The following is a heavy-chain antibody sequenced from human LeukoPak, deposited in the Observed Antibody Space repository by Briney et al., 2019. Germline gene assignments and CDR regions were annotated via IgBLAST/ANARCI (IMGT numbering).Heavy chain of an antibody. CDR2: IHTSGST. CDR1: GGSIRTYY. J-gene: IGHJ4*02. CDR3: AREGSMTARPFVSIDY. D-gene: IGHD6-6*01. V-gene: IGHV4-4*07. Sequence: SETLSLTCTVSGGSIRTYYWSGLRQPAGKGLEWIGRIHTSGSTDYNPSLESRVSMSVDTSKNHFSLKLRSVTAADTAVYYCAREGSMTARPFVSIDYWGQGTLVTVSS.